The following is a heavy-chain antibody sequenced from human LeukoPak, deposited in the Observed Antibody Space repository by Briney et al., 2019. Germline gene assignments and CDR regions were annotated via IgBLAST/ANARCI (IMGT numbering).Heavy chain of an antibody. D-gene: IGHD5-18*01. CDR2: VYYSGST. J-gene: IGHJ5*02. CDR3: ARGGNNYGNNWFDP. Sequence: SETLSLTCTVSGGSISSSSYYWGWIRQPPGKGLEWIGYVYYSGSTYYNPSLKSRVTISVDTSKNQFSLKLSSVTAADTAVYYCARGGNNYGNNWFDPWGQGTLVTVSS. V-gene: IGHV4-61*05. CDR1: GGSISSSSYY.